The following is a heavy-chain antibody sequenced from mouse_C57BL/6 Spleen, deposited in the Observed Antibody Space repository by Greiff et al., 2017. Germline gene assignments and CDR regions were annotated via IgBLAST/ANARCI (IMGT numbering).Heavy chain of an antibody. J-gene: IGHJ2*01. V-gene: IGHV5-9-1*02. CDR2: ISSGGDYL. CDR3: TRERVTGYYFDD. CDR1: GFTFSSYA. D-gene: IGHD4-1*01. Sequence: EVKLVESGAGLVKPGGSLKLSCAASGFTFSSYAMSWVRQTPEKRLEWVAYISSGGDYLYYADTVKGRFTISIDNARNTLYLQMSSLKSEDTAMYYCTRERVTGYYFDDWGQGTTLTVSS.